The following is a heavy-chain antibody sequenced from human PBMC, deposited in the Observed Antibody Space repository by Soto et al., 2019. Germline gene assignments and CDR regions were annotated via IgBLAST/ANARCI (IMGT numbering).Heavy chain of an antibody. CDR2: IRSKANSYAT. D-gene: IGHD1-26*01. Sequence: SLRLSCAASGFTLTNAWVSWVRQAPGKGLEWVGRIRSKANSYATAYAASVKGRFTISRDDSKNTAYLQMNSLKTEDTAVYYCTSSIVGATPRHYWGQGALVTVSS. CDR1: GFTLTNAW. J-gene: IGHJ4*02. V-gene: IGHV3-73*01. CDR3: TSSIVGATPRHY.